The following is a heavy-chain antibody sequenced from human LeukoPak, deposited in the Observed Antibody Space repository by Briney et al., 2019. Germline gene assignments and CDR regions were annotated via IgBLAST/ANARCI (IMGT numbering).Heavy chain of an antibody. CDR2: IYYSGST. Sequence: SETLSLTCTVSGGSISSYYWSWIRQPPGKGLEWIGYIYYSGSTNYNPSLKSRVTISVDRSKNQFSLKLSSVTAADTAVYYCARGSIYDRSMDVWGQGTTVTVSS. V-gene: IGHV4-59*12. D-gene: IGHD3-9*01. CDR1: GGSISSYY. CDR3: ARGSIYDRSMDV. J-gene: IGHJ6*02.